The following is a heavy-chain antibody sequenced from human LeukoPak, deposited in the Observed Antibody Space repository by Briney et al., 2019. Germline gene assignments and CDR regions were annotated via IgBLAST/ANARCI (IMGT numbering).Heavy chain of an antibody. D-gene: IGHD6-19*01. CDR3: VRLVNSSGWYVDC. Sequence: SETLSLTCTVSGGSLSSSSYYWGWIRQPPGKGLEWIGSIYYSGYTYYNPSLKSRVTTSADTSKNLFYLKLSSVTAADTAVYYCVRLVNSSGWYVDCWGQGTLVTVSS. CDR1: GGSLSSSSYY. J-gene: IGHJ4*02. V-gene: IGHV4-39*01. CDR2: IYYSGYT.